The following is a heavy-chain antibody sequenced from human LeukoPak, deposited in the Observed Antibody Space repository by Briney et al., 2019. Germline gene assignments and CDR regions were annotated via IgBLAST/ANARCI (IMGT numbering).Heavy chain of an antibody. CDR2: ISGSGGST. Sequence: GGPLRLSCAASGFTFSSYAMSWVRQAPGKGLEWVSAISGSGGSTYYAGSVKGRFTISRDNSKNTLYLQMNSLRAEDTAVYYCAKRKGIAAAVDFDYWGQGTLVTVSS. D-gene: IGHD6-13*01. V-gene: IGHV3-23*01. J-gene: IGHJ4*02. CDR1: GFTFSSYA. CDR3: AKRKGIAAAVDFDY.